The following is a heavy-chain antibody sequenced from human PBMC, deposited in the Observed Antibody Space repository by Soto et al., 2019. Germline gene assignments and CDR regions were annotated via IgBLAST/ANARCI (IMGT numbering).Heavy chain of an antibody. V-gene: IGHV3-74*01. Sequence: VQLVQSGGGSVQPGGSLRLSCAASGFTFTNYWMHWVRQVPGKGLVWVSRIDGVGTGTSYSDSVRGRFTISRDNADNTLYLQMDSLRAEDTAVYYCTTVFEYWGRGTLVTVSS. CDR2: IDGVGTGT. CDR3: TTVFEY. J-gene: IGHJ4*02. CDR1: GFTFTNYW.